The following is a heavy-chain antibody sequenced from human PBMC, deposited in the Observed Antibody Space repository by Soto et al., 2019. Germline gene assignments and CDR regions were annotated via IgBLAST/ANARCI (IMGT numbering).Heavy chain of an antibody. CDR3: ARDKWSQGSGSYYKFDY. Sequence: SVKVSCKASGGTFSSYAISWVRQAPGQGLEWMGGIIPIFGTANYAQKFQGRVTITADESTSTAYMELSSLRSEDTAVYYCARDKWSQGSGSYYKFDYWGQGTLVTVSS. CDR2: IIPIFGTA. J-gene: IGHJ4*02. V-gene: IGHV1-69*13. D-gene: IGHD3-10*01. CDR1: GGTFSSYA.